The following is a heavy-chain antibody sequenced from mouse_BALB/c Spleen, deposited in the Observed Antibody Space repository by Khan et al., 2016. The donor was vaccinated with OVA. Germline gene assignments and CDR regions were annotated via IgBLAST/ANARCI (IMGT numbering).Heavy chain of an antibody. D-gene: IGHD2-2*01. V-gene: IGHV1S135*01. CDR3: TRHGYVAWVTY. J-gene: IGHJ3*01. CDR2: IDPFSDTT. Sequence: VQLQQSGPELMKPGASVKISCKASGYSFTSYYIHWVMQSHGKSLEWIGYIDPFSDTTTYNQKFKGKATLIVDKSFSTAYIHLSNLTSEDAAVYYCTRHGYVAWVTYWGQGTLVTVSA. CDR1: GYSFTSYY.